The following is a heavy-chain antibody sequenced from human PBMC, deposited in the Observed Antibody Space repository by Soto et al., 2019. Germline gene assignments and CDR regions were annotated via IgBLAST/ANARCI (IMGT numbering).Heavy chain of an antibody. D-gene: IGHD5-18*01. V-gene: IGHV3-30-3*01. J-gene: IGHJ4*02. CDR3: ARDAGSSGYSYGYGDY. Sequence: QVQLVESGGGVVQPGRSLRLSCAASGFTFSSYAMHWVRQAPGKGLEGVAVISYDGSNKYYADSVKGRFTISRDNSKNTLYLQMNSLRAEDTAVYYCARDAGSSGYSYGYGDYWGQGTLVTVSS. CDR1: GFTFSSYA. CDR2: ISYDGSNK.